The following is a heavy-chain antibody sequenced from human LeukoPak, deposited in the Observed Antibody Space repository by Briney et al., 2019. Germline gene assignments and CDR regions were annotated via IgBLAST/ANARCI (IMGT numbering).Heavy chain of an antibody. V-gene: IGHV4-59*01. CDR2: IYCSGST. CDR3: AREYSSSWYWFDP. CDR1: GVSISGYY. D-gene: IGHD6-13*01. J-gene: IGHJ5*02. Sequence: SETLSLTCTVSGVSISGYYWSWIRQPPGKGLEWIGYIYCSGSTDYNPSLKSRVTISVDTSKNQFSLKLSSVTAADTAVYYCAREYSSSWYWFDPWGQGTLVTVSS.